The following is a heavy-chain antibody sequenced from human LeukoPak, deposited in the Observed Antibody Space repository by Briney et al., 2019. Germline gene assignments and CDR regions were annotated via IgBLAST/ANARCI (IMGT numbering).Heavy chain of an antibody. CDR3: ARVGATVTESDY. CDR2: IYYSGST. D-gene: IGHD4-17*01. V-gene: IGHV4-39*01. CDR1: GGSISSYY. Sequence: KPSETLSLTCTVSGGSISSYYWSWIRQPPGKGLEWIGSIYYSGSTYYNPSLKSRVTISVDTSKNQFSLKLSSVTAADTAVYYCARVGATVTESDYWGQGTLVTVSS. J-gene: IGHJ4*02.